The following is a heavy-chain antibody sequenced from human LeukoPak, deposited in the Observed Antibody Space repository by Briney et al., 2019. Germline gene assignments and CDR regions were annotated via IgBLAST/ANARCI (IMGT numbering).Heavy chain of an antibody. D-gene: IGHD4-17*01. CDR1: GYTFTSYD. V-gene: IGHV1-8*01. CDR3: AMLTTVTTGVAEYFQH. CDR2: MNPNSGNT. Sequence: ASVKVSCKASGYTFTSYDINWVRQATGQGLEWMGWMNPNSGNTGYAQKFQGRVTMTRNTSISTAYMELSSLRSEDTAVYYCAMLTTVTTGVAEYFQHWGQGTLVTVSS. J-gene: IGHJ1*01.